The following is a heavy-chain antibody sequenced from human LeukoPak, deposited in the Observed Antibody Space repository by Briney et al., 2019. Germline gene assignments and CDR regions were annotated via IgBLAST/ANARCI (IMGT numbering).Heavy chain of an antibody. CDR1: GGSISSYY. J-gene: IGHJ4*02. CDR3: ARTNLNYGGNSHLDY. Sequence: PSETLSLTCTVSGGSISSYYWNWIRQPPGKGLEWIGYIYYSWSTNYNPSLKSRVTISVDTSKNQFSLKLSSVTAADTAVYYCARTNLNYGGNSHLDYWGQGTLVTVSS. CDR2: IYYSWST. V-gene: IGHV4-59*01. D-gene: IGHD4-23*01.